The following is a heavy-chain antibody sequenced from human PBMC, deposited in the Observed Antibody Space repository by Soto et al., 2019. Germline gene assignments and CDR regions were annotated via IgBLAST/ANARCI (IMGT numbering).Heavy chain of an antibody. J-gene: IGHJ4*02. V-gene: IGHV3-23*01. CDR1: GFTFRSQA. CDR3: AKDLSKATPHGDYVDY. Sequence: GGSLRLSCAASGFTFRSQAMSWVRQAPGKGLEWVSGISGSGGSTFYADSVKGRFTISRDNSKDTLYLQMNSLRVEDTAVYYCAKDLSKATPHGDYVDYWGQGTLVTVSS. CDR2: ISGSGGST. D-gene: IGHD4-17*01.